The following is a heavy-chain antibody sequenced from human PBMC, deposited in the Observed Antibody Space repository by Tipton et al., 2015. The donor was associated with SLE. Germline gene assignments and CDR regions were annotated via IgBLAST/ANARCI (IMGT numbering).Heavy chain of an antibody. CDR3: AREGRGGRRRLNLYFDS. V-gene: IGHV4-4*08. Sequence: TLSLTCTVSGGSISTSYWSWVRQPPGKGLEWIGYSYTSGSPIYNPSLKSRVSISVDTSKNQFSLKLTSVTAADTAAYFCAREGRGGRRRLNLYFDSWGQGLLVIVSS. CDR2: SYTSGSP. CDR1: GGSISTSY. D-gene: IGHD5-12*01. J-gene: IGHJ4*02.